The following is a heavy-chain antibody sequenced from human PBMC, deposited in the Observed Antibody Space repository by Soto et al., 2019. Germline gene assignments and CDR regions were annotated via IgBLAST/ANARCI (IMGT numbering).Heavy chain of an antibody. CDR2: ITTSSSTT. CDR1: EFTFSAYA. D-gene: IGHD4-17*01. Sequence: GGSLRLSCAASEFTFSAYAMIWVRQAPGKGLEWVSYITTSSSTTYYADSVKGRFTISRDNAKNSLTLQMNSLRDEDTAVYYCARVHDYPYYFDYWGQGTLVTVSS. CDR3: ARVHDYPYYFDY. J-gene: IGHJ4*02. V-gene: IGHV3-48*02.